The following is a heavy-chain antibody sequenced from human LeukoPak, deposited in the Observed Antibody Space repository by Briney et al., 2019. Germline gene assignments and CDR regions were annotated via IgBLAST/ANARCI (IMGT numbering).Heavy chain of an antibody. CDR2: IYYSGST. J-gene: IGHJ4*02. D-gene: IGHD2-15*01. CDR1: GGSISSGGYY. CDR3: ARGLGISGRFDY. V-gene: IGHV4-31*03. Sequence: TPSETLSLTCTVSGGSISSGGYYWSWIRQHPGKGLEWIGYIYYSGSTYYNPSLKSRVAISVDSSKNQFSLTLNSVTGADTAVYYCARGLGISGRFDYWGQGTLVTVSS.